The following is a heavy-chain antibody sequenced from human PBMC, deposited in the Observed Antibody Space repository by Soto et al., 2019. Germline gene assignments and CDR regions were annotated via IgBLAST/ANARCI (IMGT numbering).Heavy chain of an antibody. CDR3: VRGSGWYFY. Sequence: QVQLRESGPGLVKPSETLSLTCTVSSGSFSGYYWSWIRQPPGKGLEWIGYIYSSGTTNYNPSLKSRVTISVDTSKNQFSLKLSSVTAADTAVYYWVRGSGWYFYWGQGTLVTVSS. CDR2: IYSSGTT. V-gene: IGHV4-59*01. D-gene: IGHD6-19*01. CDR1: SGSFSGYY. J-gene: IGHJ4*02.